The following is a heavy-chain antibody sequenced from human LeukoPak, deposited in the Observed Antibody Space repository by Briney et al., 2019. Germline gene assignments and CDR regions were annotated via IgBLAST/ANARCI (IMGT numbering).Heavy chain of an antibody. Sequence: GGSLRLSCVASGFTFSNYVMSWVRQAPGKGLEWVSGISGSGGSTYYADSVKGRFTISRDNSKNTLYLQMNSLGAEDTAVYYCAKVSSYYDSSGYSYWGQGTLVTVSS. CDR3: AKVSSYYDSSGYSY. V-gene: IGHV3-23*01. J-gene: IGHJ4*02. CDR2: ISGSGGST. CDR1: GFTFSNYV. D-gene: IGHD3-22*01.